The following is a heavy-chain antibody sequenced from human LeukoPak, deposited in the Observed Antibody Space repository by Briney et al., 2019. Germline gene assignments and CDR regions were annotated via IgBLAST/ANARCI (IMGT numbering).Heavy chain of an antibody. D-gene: IGHD6-6*01. Sequence: GGSLRLSCAASGFXFADYAITWVRQAPGKGLEGVSPICGSGGSTYYADSVKGRSTISRDNSKNTMCLQMNSLRAEDTAVYYCAKGGAAHAGYYAMDVWGQGTTVTVSS. J-gene: IGHJ6*02. V-gene: IGHV3-23*01. CDR3: AKGGAAHAGYYAMDV. CDR1: GFXFADYA. CDR2: ICGSGGST.